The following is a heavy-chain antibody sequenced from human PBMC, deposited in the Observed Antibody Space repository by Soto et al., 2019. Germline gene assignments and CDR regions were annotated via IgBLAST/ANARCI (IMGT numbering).Heavy chain of an antibody. CDR2: ISDDGSTK. V-gene: IGHV3-30-3*01. J-gene: IGHJ5*02. Sequence: QVQVVESGGGVVQPGRSLRLSCAASGFIFSSYAMHWVRQTPGKGLEWVAFISDDGSTKYYADSVKGRFTISRDNSKNTLYLQMNSLSAEHTAVYYCTRADLTVTLSVFDPWGQGTLVTVSS. D-gene: IGHD4-17*01. CDR3: TRADLTVTLSVFDP. CDR1: GFIFSSYA.